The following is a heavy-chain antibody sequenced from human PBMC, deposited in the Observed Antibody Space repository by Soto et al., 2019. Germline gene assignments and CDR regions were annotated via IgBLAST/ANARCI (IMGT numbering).Heavy chain of an antibody. D-gene: IGHD2-15*01. CDR1: GFTFSSYS. Sequence: GGSLRLSCAASGFTFSSYSMNWVRQAPGKGLEWVSSISSSSSYIYYADSVKGRSTISRDNAKNSLYLQMNSLRAEDTAVYYCARDLLGYCSGGSCYQVAFDIWGQGTMVTVSS. V-gene: IGHV3-21*01. CDR2: ISSSSSYI. CDR3: ARDLLGYCSGGSCYQVAFDI. J-gene: IGHJ3*02.